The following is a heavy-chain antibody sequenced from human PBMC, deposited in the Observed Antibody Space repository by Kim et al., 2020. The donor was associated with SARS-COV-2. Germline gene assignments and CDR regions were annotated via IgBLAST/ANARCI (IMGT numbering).Heavy chain of an antibody. D-gene: IGHD1-26*01. CDR1: GFTFSSYS. Sequence: GGSLRLSCAASGFTFSSYSMNWVRQAPGKGLEWVSSISSSSSYISYADSVKGRVTIARDNANNSLYLQLNSLRAEGTAVYYCAGDIARRGTTINYYYYGMVGWGRGTPVTVS. J-gene: IGHJ6*02. CDR2: ISSSSSYI. V-gene: IGHV3-21*01. CDR3: AGDIARRGTTINYYYYGMVG.